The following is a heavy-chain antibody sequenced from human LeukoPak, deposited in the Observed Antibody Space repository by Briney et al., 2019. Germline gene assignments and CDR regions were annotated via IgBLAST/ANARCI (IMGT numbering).Heavy chain of an antibody. CDR2: FVPEDGET. D-gene: IGHD3-10*01. V-gene: IGHV1-24*01. Sequence: ASVKVSCKVSGYTLTELSMHWVRQAPGKGLEWMGGFVPEDGETIYAQKFQGRVTMTEDTSTDTAYMELSSLRSEDTAVYYCATRRITMVRGVIIERDYWGQGTLVTVSS. CDR1: GYTLTELS. J-gene: IGHJ4*02. CDR3: ATRRITMVRGVIIERDY.